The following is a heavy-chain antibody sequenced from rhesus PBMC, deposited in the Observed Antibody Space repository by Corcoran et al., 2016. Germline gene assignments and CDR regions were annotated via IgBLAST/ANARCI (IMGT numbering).Heavy chain of an antibody. CDR3: ARDRIYSGYDY. CDR1: GGSISDNW. CDR2: ISGSEGNT. V-gene: IGHV4-173*01. Sequence: QLQLQESGPGLVKPSETLSLTCAVSGGSISDNWWSWIRQPPGKGLERIGRISGSEGNTSYNPSFKSRVNISTDTSKNHLSLKLISVTAADTAVYYCARDRIYSGYDYWGQGVLVTVSS. D-gene: IGHD5-24*01. J-gene: IGHJ4*01.